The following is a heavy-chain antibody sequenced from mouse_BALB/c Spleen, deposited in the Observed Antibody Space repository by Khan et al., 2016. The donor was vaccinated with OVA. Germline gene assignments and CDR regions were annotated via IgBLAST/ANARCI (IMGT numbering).Heavy chain of an antibody. Sequence: VQLQESGPGLVAPSQSLSITCTVSGFSLSNYGVHWVRQPPGKGLEWLGVIWPGGITNYYSALLSRLSISKDNSKSHVFLKMNRLQTDDTDIYYCARSYDYDVGGFAYWGQGTLVTVSA. V-gene: IGHV2-9*02. J-gene: IGHJ3*01. CDR1: GFSLSNYG. CDR3: ARSYDYDVGGFAY. D-gene: IGHD2-4*01. CDR2: IWPGGIT.